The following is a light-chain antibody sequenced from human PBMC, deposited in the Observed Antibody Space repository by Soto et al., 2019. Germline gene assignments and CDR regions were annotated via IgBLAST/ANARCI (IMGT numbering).Light chain of an antibody. CDR1: PSIDPY. Sequence: DIQMTQSPSSLSASVGDRVTITCRASPSIDPYVNSYQQQPGKAPKLLIHTASTLHSGVPSRFSGNGSGTEFTLTISSLQPEDFATYYRQHTHSTPPLTFGQGTKV. V-gene: IGKV1-39*01. CDR3: QHTHSTPPLT. J-gene: IGKJ1*01. CDR2: TAS.